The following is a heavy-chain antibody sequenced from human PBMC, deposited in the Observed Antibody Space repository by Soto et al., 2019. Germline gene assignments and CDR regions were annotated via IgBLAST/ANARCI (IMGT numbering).Heavy chain of an antibody. CDR3: ARVGSSGWSPDY. CDR1: GGSISGHY. Sequence: SETLSLTCTLSGGSISGHYWIWIRQPPGEGMEWIGYIFYSGSTTYNNNPSLKSRVSISVDTSKNQFYLRLSSVTAADTAVYYCARVGSSGWSPDYWGQGTLVTVSS. D-gene: IGHD6-19*01. CDR2: IFYSGSTTY. J-gene: IGHJ4*02. V-gene: IGHV4-59*11.